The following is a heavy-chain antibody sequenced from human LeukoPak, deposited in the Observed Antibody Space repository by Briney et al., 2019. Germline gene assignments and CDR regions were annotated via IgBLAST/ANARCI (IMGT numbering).Heavy chain of an antibody. V-gene: IGHV4-30-4*01. J-gene: IGHJ5*02. Sequence: PSQTLSLTCTVSGVSISSGDYCWRWIRQPPGKGLEWIGYIYYSGSTYYNPSLKSRFTISVDTSKNQFSLKLSSVTAADTAVYYCAREGVVVPAAMNGFDPWGQGTLVTVSS. CDR2: IYYSGST. D-gene: IGHD2-2*01. CDR1: GVSISSGDYC. CDR3: AREGVVVPAAMNGFDP.